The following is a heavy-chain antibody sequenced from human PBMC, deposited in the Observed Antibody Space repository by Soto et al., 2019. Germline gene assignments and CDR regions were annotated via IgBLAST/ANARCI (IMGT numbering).Heavy chain of an antibody. CDR2: IRSKPFGETT. CDR3: TRDLRYCTGGSCRNAFDY. Sequence: GGSLRLSCTASGFIFGDYVMSWFRQAPGKGLEWVGFIRSKPFGETTEYAASVKGRFSISRDDSKSIAYLQMNSLKTEDTAIYYCTRDLRYCTGGSCRNAFDYWGQGTLVTVSS. D-gene: IGHD2-15*01. J-gene: IGHJ4*02. V-gene: IGHV3-49*03. CDR1: GFIFGDYV.